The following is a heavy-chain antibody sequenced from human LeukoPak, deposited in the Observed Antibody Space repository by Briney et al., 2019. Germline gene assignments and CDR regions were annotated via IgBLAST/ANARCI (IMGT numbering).Heavy chain of an antibody. Sequence: GGSLRLSCTASGFTFGDYAMSWFRQAPGKGLEWVGFIRSKAYGGTTEYAASVKGRFTISRDDPKSIAYLQMNSLKTEDTAVYYCTRSSMGTMIVFRWFDPWGQGTLVTVSS. V-gene: IGHV3-49*03. D-gene: IGHD3-22*01. J-gene: IGHJ5*02. CDR3: TRSSMGTMIVFRWFDP. CDR2: IRSKAYGGTT. CDR1: GFTFGDYA.